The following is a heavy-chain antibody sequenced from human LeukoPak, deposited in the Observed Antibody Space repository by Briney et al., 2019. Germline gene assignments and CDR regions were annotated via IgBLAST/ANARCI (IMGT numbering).Heavy chain of an antibody. Sequence: SETLSLTCSVSVGAITTYYWSWVRQPPGKGLEWIAFIFYTGTTNHNPSLRSRVTTSLDASRNQFSLRLSSMTSADTAVYYCAGSFSGSGAFDVWGQGTVVTVSS. V-gene: IGHV4-59*01. D-gene: IGHD3-10*01. J-gene: IGHJ3*01. CDR2: IFYTGTT. CDR1: VGAITTYY. CDR3: AGSFSGSGAFDV.